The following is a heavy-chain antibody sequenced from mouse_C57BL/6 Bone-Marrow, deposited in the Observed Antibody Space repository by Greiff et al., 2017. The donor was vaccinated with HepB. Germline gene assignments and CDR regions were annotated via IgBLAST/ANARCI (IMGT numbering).Heavy chain of an antibody. CDR2: ISNGGGST. Sequence: DVMLVESGGGLVQPGGSLKLSCAASGFTYSDYYMYWVRQTPEKRLEWVAYISNGGGSTYYPDTVKGRFTISRDNAKNTLYLQMSRLKSEDTAMYYCARGSLYWGQGTLVTVSA. J-gene: IGHJ3*01. D-gene: IGHD6-1*01. V-gene: IGHV5-12*01. CDR1: GFTYSDYY. CDR3: ARGSLY.